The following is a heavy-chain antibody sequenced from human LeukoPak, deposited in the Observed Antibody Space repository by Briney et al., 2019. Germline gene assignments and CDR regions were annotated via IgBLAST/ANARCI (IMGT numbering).Heavy chain of an antibody. CDR1: GFSLDNYW. D-gene: IGHD2-15*01. J-gene: IGHJ4*02. Sequence: GGSLRLSCAASGFSLDNYWMHWVRLAPGKGLEWVSRINADGRNTPYAGSVKGRFTISRDNAKNTMYLQMSSLRAEDTAVHYWCKSRSGGWADYFDYWGRGTLVTVSS. V-gene: IGHV3-74*01. CDR2: INADGRNT. CDR3: CKSRSGGWADYFDY.